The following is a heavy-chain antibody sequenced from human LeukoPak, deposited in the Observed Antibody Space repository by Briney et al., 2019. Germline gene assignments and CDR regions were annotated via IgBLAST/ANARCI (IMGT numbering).Heavy chain of an antibody. V-gene: IGHV3-21*01. J-gene: IGHJ4*02. CDR2: LSSSSSYI. CDR3: ARDSRYCSSTSCYHEY. Sequence: AGGALRLSRAAPGFTLSSHSMNWVRPAPGEGLEWVSSLSSSSSYIYYADSVKGRFTISRDNAKNSLYLQMNSLRAEDTAVYYCARDSRYCSSTSCYHEYWGQGTLVTVSS. CDR1: GFTLSSHS. D-gene: IGHD2-2*01.